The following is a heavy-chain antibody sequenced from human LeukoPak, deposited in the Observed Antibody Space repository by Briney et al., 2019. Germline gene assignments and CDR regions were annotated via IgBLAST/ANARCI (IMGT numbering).Heavy chain of an antibody. V-gene: IGHV1-2*02. CDR1: GYTFTGYY. CDR3: ARFSPSSGWYGGGWFDP. J-gene: IGHJ5*02. Sequence: GASVKVSCKASGYTFTGYYMHWVRQAPGQGLEWMGWINPNSGGTNYAQKFQGRVTMARDTSISTAYMELSRLRSDDTAVYYCARFSPSSGWYGGGWFDPWGQGTLVTVSS. D-gene: IGHD6-19*01. CDR2: INPNSGGT.